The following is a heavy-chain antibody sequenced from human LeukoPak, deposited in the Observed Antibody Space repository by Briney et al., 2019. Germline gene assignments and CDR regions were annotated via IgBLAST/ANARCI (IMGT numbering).Heavy chain of an antibody. V-gene: IGHV3-66*02. CDR3: ARDRYSTIFGG. CDR2: IYSGGDT. CDR1: GFTVSSDY. D-gene: IGHD3-3*01. J-gene: IGHJ4*02. Sequence: TGRSLRLSCAASGFTVSSDYMSWVRQAPGKGLEWVSIIYSGGDTYYADSVKGRFTISRDNSKNTLYLQMNSLRAEDTAVYYCARDRYSTIFGGWDQGTLVTVSS.